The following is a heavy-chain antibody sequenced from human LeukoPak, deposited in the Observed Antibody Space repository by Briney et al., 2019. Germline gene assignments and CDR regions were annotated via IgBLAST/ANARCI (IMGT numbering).Heavy chain of an antibody. V-gene: IGHV4-59*11. CDR3: ARDLVTVTKGFDI. CDR2: ISYRGST. D-gene: IGHD4-17*01. CDR1: GDSFSSHY. Sequence: SETLSLTCTVPGDSFSSHYWTWIRQPPGKGLEWIGYISYRGSTNYNPSHKSRVTISIDTSKNQFSLRLSSVTAADTAVYYCARDLVTVTKGFDIWGQGTMVSVSS. J-gene: IGHJ3*02.